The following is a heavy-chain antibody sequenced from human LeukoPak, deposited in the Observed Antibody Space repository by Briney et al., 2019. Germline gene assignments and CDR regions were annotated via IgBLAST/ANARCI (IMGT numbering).Heavy chain of an antibody. CDR1: GFTFGDYA. CDR3: TRLAGAVNYYYYYYMDV. J-gene: IGHJ6*03. V-gene: IGHV3-49*04. CDR2: IRSKAYGGTT. D-gene: IGHD1-26*01. Sequence: GGSLRLSCTASGFTFGDYAMSWVRQAPGKGLEWVGFIRSKAYGGTTEYAASVKGRFTISRDDSKSIAYLQMNSLKTEDTAVYYCTRLAGAVNYYYYYYMDVWGKGTTVTISS.